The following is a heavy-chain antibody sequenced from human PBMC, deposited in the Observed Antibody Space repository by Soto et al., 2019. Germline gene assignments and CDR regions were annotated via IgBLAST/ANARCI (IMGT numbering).Heavy chain of an antibody. J-gene: IGHJ6*02. Sequence: QVQLVQSGAEVKKPGSSVKVSCKASGGTFGSYAISWVRQAPGQGLEWMGGIIPITATANYAQKFQGRVTITADESTSTASMQLSSLRSEDTAVYYCARSQGSSTSLEIYYYYYSGMDVWGQGTTVTVSS. CDR3: ARSQGSSTSLEIYYYYYSGMDV. CDR2: IIPITATA. CDR1: GGTFGSYA. D-gene: IGHD2-2*01. V-gene: IGHV1-69*01.